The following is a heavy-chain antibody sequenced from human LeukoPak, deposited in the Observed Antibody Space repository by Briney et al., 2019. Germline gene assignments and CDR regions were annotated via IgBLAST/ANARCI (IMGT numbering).Heavy chain of an antibody. V-gene: IGHV3-30*18. J-gene: IGHJ4*02. CDR1: GFTFSNNA. CDR2: ISYDGSNK. Sequence: GGSVRLSCAASGFTFSNNAMHWVRQAPGKGLEWVALISYDGSNKHYADSVKGRFTISRDNSKNTLYLQMNSLRAEDTAVYYCAKDFEAVAGSSSYWGQGTLVTVSS. CDR3: AKDFEAVAGSSSY. D-gene: IGHD6-19*01.